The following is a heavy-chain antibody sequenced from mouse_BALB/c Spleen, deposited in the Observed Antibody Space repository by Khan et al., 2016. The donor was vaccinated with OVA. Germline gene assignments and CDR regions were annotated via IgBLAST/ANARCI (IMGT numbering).Heavy chain of an antibody. Sequence: ILFVQSGPELKKPGETVKISCKASGYTFTNYGMNWVKQSPGKALKWMGWINTYTGEPTYADDFKGRFAFSLETSATTAYLQINNIQNEDTATYFCARPPYFSYTLDYWGQGTSVTVSS. J-gene: IGHJ4*01. V-gene: IGHV9-3-1*01. CDR1: GYTFTNYG. CDR2: INTYTGEP. D-gene: IGHD2-10*01. CDR3: ARPPYFSYTLDY.